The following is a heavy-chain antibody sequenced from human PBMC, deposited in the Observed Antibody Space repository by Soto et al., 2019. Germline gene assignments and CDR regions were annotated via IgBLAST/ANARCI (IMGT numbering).Heavy chain of an antibody. CDR3: ARESHDILTGPPWVWYFDL. CDR2: INDRGSI. J-gene: IGHJ2*01. D-gene: IGHD3-9*01. CDR1: GGSFSDYY. V-gene: IGHV4-34*01. Sequence: QVQLQQWGAGPLRPLETLSLTCGVSGGSFSDYYWAWIRQSPGKGLEWIGEINDRGSINYNPSLKSRVSISVDTSKNHYALNLMSVTAADTAVYYCARESHDILTGPPWVWYFDLWGRGTLVTVSS.